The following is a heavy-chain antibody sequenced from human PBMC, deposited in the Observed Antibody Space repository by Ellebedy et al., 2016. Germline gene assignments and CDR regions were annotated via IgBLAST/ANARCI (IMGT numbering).Heavy chain of an antibody. CDR1: GFTFSSYA. Sequence: GESLKISXAASGFTFSSYAMSWVRQAPGKGLEWVSAISGSGGSTYYADSVKGRFTISRDNSKNTLYLQMNSLRAEDTAVYYCAKMRLALSGWYFFDYWGQGTLVTVSS. CDR2: ISGSGGST. D-gene: IGHD6-19*01. J-gene: IGHJ4*02. V-gene: IGHV3-23*01. CDR3: AKMRLALSGWYFFDY.